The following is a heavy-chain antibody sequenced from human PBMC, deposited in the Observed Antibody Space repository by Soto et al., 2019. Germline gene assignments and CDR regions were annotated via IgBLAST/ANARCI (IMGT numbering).Heavy chain of an antibody. D-gene: IGHD3-10*01. V-gene: IGHV3-21*01. CDR1: GFTFSSYS. CDR2: ISSSSSYI. CDR3: ARDFYGSGSYKWFDP. J-gene: IGHJ5*02. Sequence: GGSLRLSCAASGFTFSSYSMNWVRQAPGKGLEWVSSISSSSSYIYYADSVKGRFTISRDNAKNSLYLQMNSLRAEDTAVYYCARDFYGSGSYKWFDPWGQGTLVTVSS.